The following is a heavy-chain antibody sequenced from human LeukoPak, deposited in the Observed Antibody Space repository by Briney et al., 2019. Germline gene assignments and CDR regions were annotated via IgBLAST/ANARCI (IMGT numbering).Heavy chain of an antibody. CDR1: GFTFSSYG. D-gene: IGHD4-17*01. CDR2: ISGSGGST. V-gene: IGHV3-23*01. J-gene: IGHJ4*02. Sequence: PGGSLRLSCAASGFTFSSYGMSWVRQAPGKGLEWVSAISGSGGSTYYADSVKGRFTISRDNSKNTLYLQMNSLRAEDTAVYYCAKDITMTTVTTFDYWGQGTLVTVSS. CDR3: AKDITMTTVTTFDY.